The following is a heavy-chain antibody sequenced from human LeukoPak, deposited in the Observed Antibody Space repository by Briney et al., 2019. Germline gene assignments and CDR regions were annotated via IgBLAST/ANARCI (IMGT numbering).Heavy chain of an antibody. CDR1: GFTFSGSA. CDR3: TRQGHYYDSSGSYYVDY. D-gene: IGHD3-22*01. V-gene: IGHV3-73*01. CDR2: IRSKANSYAT. Sequence: PGGSLRLSCAASGFTFSGSAMHWVRQASGKGLEWVGRIRSKANSYATAYAASVKGRFTISRDDSKNTAYLQMNSLKTEDTAVYYCTRQGHYYDSSGSYYVDYWGQGTLVTVSS. J-gene: IGHJ4*02.